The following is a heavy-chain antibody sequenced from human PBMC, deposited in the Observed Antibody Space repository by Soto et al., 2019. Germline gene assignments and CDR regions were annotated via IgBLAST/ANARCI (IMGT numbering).Heavy chain of an antibody. J-gene: IGHJ6*02. CDR2: ISGSGGST. D-gene: IGHD3-9*01. V-gene: IGHV3-23*01. CDR3: ASDWSPYYYYGMDV. Sequence: PGGSLRLSCAASGFTFSSYAMSWVRQAPGKGLEWVSAISGSGGSTYYADSVKGRFTISRDNSKNTLYLQMSSLRAEDTAVYYCASDWSPYYYYGMDVWGQGTTVTVSS. CDR1: GFTFSSYA.